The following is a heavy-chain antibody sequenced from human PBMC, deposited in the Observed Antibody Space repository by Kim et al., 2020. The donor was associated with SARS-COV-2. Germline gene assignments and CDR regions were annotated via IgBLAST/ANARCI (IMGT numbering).Heavy chain of an antibody. V-gene: IGHV3-30*18. J-gene: IGHJ4*02. D-gene: IGHD3-22*01. CDR3: AKDPLNTSGYYRWRNYFDS. CDR1: GYSFSSFG. Sequence: GGSLRLSCAGSGYSFSSFGLHWVRQAPSKGLEWVAGISNDGSYKFYADSVKGRFTISRDNSQRAVHLQMTSLRPDDTALYFCAKDPLNTSGYYRWRNYFDSWGQGALVTVSS. CDR2: ISNDGSYK.